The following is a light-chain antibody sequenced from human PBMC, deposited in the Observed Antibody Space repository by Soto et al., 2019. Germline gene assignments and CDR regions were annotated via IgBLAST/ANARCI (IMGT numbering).Light chain of an antibody. J-gene: IGKJ5*01. CDR3: HQYGSSPT. V-gene: IGKV3-20*01. Sequence: IVLTQSPGSLSLSPGERSTLSCRASRSVSSTYIAWYQQKPGQAPRLIIYGASSRATGIPDRFSGSASATVFTLTINRLEHDDVVVYYCHQYGSSPTFGQGTRLE. CDR2: GAS. CDR1: RSVSSTY.